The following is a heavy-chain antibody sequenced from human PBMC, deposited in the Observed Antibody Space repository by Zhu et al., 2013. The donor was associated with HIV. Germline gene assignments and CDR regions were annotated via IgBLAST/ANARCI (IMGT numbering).Heavy chain of an antibody. CDR2: ISAYNGNT. Sequence: QVQLVQSGAEVKKPGASVKVSCKASGYTFTSYGISWVRQAPGQGLEWMGWISAYNGNTNYAQKLQGRVTMTTDTSTSTAYMELRSLRSDDTAVYYCASKIRYFDWLLWPYYFDYWGQGTLVTVSS. V-gene: IGHV1-18*04. CDR1: GYTFTSYG. J-gene: IGHJ4*02. CDR3: ASKIRYFDWLLWPYYFDY. D-gene: IGHD3-9*01.